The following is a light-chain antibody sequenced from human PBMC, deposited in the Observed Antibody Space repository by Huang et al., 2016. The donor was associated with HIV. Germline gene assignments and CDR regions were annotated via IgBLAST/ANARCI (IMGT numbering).Light chain of an antibody. CDR1: QNITRW. CDR3: QQYNTYPWT. CDR2: DAS. J-gene: IGKJ1*01. V-gene: IGKV1-5*01. Sequence: DIQMTQSPSALSASVGDRVTITCRASQNITRWLAWYRQKPGKAPKLLIYDASSLESGVPSTCSGGGSGTEFSLTISSLQPDDLATYYCQQYNTYPWTFGQGTKVEV.